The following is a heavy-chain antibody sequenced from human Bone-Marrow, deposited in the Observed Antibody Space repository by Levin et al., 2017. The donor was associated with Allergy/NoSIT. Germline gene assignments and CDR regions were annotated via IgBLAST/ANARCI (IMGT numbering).Heavy chain of an antibody. CDR3: VRHTFYYASDL. Sequence: KHGESLKISCKGSGDDFRSDWIGWVRQMPGKGLEWMGIIYVDDSDTRYSPSFKGQVTISADKSISTSYLHWSSLKASDTAIYYCVRHTFYYASDLWGQGTVVTVSS. CDR1: GDDFRSDW. CDR2: IYVDDSDT. D-gene: IGHD3-10*01. J-gene: IGHJ3*01. V-gene: IGHV5-51*01.